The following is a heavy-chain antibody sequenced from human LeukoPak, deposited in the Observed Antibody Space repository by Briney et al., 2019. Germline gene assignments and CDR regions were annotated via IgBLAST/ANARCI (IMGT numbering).Heavy chain of an antibody. V-gene: IGHV3-11*04. D-gene: IGHD6-19*01. CDR3: AREGIAVAGNWFDP. CDR1: GFTFSDYY. J-gene: IGHJ5*02. CDR2: ISSSGSTI. Sequence: PGGSLRLSCAASGFTFSDYYMSWIRQAPGKGLEWVSYISSSGSTIYYAASAKGRFTISRDNAKNSLYLQMNSLRAEDTAVYYCAREGIAVAGNWFDPWGQGTLVTVSS.